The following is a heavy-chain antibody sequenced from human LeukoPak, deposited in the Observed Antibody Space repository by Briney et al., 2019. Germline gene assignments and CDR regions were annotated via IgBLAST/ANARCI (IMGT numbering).Heavy chain of an antibody. V-gene: IGHV3-21*01. CDR1: GFTFSSYS. CDR3: ARGPTVTYFDY. CDR2: ISSSSSYI. Sequence: GGSLRLSCAASGFTFSSYSMNWVRQAPGKGLEWVSSISSSSSYIYYADSVKGRFTISRGNAKNSLYLQMNSLRAEDTAVYYCARGPTVTYFDYWGQGTLVTVSS. J-gene: IGHJ4*02. D-gene: IGHD4-11*01.